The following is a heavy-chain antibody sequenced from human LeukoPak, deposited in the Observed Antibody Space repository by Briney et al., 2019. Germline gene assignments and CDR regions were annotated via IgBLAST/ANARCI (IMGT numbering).Heavy chain of an antibody. CDR3: ARNGNAGTFDY. CDR1: GGSISSGDYY. CDR2: IYYSGST. D-gene: IGHD6-13*01. V-gene: IGHV4-30-4*01. Sequence: SETLSLTCTVSGGSISSGDYYWSWIRQPPGTGLEWIGYIYYSGSTYYNPSLKSRVTISVDTSKNQFSLKLSSVTAADTAVYYCARNGNAGTFDYWGQGTLVTVSS. J-gene: IGHJ4*02.